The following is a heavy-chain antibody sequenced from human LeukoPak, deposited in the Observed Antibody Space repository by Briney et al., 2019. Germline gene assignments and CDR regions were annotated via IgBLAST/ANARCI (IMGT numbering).Heavy chain of an antibody. CDR3: ASRENNYGLGD. D-gene: IGHD3-10*01. Sequence: GGSLRLSCAASGLTFSSYAMSWVRQAPGKGLDWVSTISGTGGSTYYGDSVKGRFTISRDNSKNTLYLQMNSLRAEDTAVYFCASRENNYGLGDWGQGTLVTVSS. CDR2: ISGTGGST. V-gene: IGHV3-23*01. CDR1: GLTFSSYA. J-gene: IGHJ1*01.